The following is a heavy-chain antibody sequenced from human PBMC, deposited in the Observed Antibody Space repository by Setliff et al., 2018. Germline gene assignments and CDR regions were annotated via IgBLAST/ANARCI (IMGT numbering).Heavy chain of an antibody. V-gene: IGHV4-34*01. CDR2: INHRGST. J-gene: IGHJ4*02. CDR1: GGTFSDYY. D-gene: IGHD6-6*01. CDR3: ARGRNIAARLLDS. Sequence: SETLSLTCAAYGGTFSDYYWTWIRQPPGKGLEWIGEINHRGSTNYHPSLKSRATISIDTSKDQFSLKLISMSAADTSVYFCARGRNIAARLLDSWGQGALVTVSS.